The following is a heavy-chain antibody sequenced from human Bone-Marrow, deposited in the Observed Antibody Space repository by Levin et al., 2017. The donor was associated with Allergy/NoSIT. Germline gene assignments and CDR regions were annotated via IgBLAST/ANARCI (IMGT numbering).Heavy chain of an antibody. CDR2: IKSKTDGGTT. J-gene: IGHJ6*02. Sequence: GESLKISCAASGFTFSNAWMNWVRQAPGKGLEWVGRIKSKTDGGTTDYAAPVKGRFTISRDDSKNTLYLQMNSLKTEDTAVYYCTTGGADCGGEPPGMDVWGQGTTVTVSS. D-gene: IGHD2-21*01. CDR3: TTGGADCGGEPPGMDV. CDR1: GFTFSNAW. V-gene: IGHV3-15*07.